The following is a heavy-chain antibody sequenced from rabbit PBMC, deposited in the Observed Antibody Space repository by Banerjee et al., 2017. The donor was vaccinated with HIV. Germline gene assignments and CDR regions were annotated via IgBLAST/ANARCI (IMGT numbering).Heavy chain of an antibody. V-gene: IGHV1S40*01. CDR2: INAVTGKA. CDR1: GFSFSNKAV. J-gene: IGHJ3*01. D-gene: IGHD4-1*01. CDR3: ARDLDSVIGWNFGW. Sequence: QSLQESGGGLFQPGASLTLTCTASGFSFSNKAVMCWVRQTPGKGLEWIACINAVTGKAVYASWAKGRFTFSKTSSTTVTLQMTSLTAADTATYSCARDLDSVIGWNFGWWGQGTLVTVS.